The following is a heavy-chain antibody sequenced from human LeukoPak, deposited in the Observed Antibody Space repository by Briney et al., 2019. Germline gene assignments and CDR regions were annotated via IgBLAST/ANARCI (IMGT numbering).Heavy chain of an antibody. J-gene: IGHJ5*02. D-gene: IGHD2-2*01. CDR1: GYSFTSYW. V-gene: IGHV5-51*01. CDR2: IYPGDSDT. CDR3: ARLSLGYCSSASCSIGAGWFDP. Sequence: GESLKISCEGSGYSFTSYWIGWVRQMPGRGVEWMGIIYPGDSDTRYSPSFRGHGTISADKSSSTAYLQWSSLKASDTDMYYCARLSLGYCSSASCSIGAGWFDPWGQGTLVTVSS.